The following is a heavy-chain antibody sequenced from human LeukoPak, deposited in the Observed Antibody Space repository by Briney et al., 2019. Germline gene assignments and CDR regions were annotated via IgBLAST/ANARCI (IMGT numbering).Heavy chain of an antibody. J-gene: IGHJ2*01. Sequence: PGGSLRLSGVASGFTYRAYCMDWVRQAPGKGLEWVANINQDGSEKYHVDSVMGRFTISRDNGTNFIYLQMNSLAAEGTAVNYCVREYWYFDLWGRGTLVTVSS. CDR1: GFTYRAYC. CDR2: INQDGSEK. CDR3: VREYWYFDL. V-gene: IGHV3-7*01.